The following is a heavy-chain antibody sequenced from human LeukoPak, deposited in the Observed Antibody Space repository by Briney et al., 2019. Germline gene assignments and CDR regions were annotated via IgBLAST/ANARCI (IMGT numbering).Heavy chain of an antibody. V-gene: IGHV1-18*01. CDR3: ARHPPLGIEQIHWLDP. D-gene: IGHD7-27*01. CDR1: GYTFNRYV. Sequence: ASVKVSCKASGYTFNRYVICWVRQAPGQGLEWVGRISAYNGNTNYAKKFQGRVTMTTDTATSTAYMEMWSLRSDATAVYFCARHPPLGIEQIHWLDPWGQGTLVTVSS. J-gene: IGHJ5*02. CDR2: ISAYNGNT.